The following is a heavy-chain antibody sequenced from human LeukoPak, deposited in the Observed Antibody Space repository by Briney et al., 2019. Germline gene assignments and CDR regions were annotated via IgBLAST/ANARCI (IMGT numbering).Heavy chain of an antibody. CDR1: GFTFSSYS. CDR3: ARFIVTTAY. J-gene: IGHJ4*02. Sequence: GSLRLSCAASGFTFSSYSMNWVRQPPGKGLEWIGEINHSGSTNYNPSLKSRVTISVDTSKNQFSLKLSSVTAADTAVYYCARFIVTTAYWGQGTLVTVSS. CDR2: INHSGST. D-gene: IGHD4-11*01. V-gene: IGHV4-34*01.